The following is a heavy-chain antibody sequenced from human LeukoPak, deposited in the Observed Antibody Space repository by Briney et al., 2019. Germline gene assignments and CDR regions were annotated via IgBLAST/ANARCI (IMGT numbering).Heavy chain of an antibody. V-gene: IGHV4-4*07. CDR3: ARVGSSSWIYYFDY. CDR2: IHPSGST. Sequence: PSETLSLTCTVSGDSISSYYWSWVRQPAGKGLEWIGRIHPSGSTNYNPSLKSRVTLSVDTSKNQFSLKLSSVTAADTAVYYCARVGSSSWIYYFDYWGQGTLVTVSS. CDR1: GDSISSYY. D-gene: IGHD6-13*01. J-gene: IGHJ4*02.